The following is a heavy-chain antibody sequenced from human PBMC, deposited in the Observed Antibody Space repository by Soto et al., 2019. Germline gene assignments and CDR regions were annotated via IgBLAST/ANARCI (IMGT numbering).Heavy chain of an antibody. CDR2: ISSSSTTI. D-gene: IGHD6-19*01. CDR3: ARGSSGWYDY. CDR1: GFTFSSYS. Sequence: GGSLRLSCAASGFTFSSYSMNWVHLAPGKGLEWVSYISSSSTTIFYSDSVRGRFTISRDSVKNSVHLQISSLRDEDTAVYYCARGSSGWYDYWGQGTRVTVSS. V-gene: IGHV3-48*02. J-gene: IGHJ4*02.